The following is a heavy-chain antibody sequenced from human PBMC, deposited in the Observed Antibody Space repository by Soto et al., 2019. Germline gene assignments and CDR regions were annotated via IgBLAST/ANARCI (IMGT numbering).Heavy chain of an antibody. Sequence: QVQLQQWGAGLLKPSETLSLTCAVYGGSFSGYYWSWIRQPPGKGLEWIGEINHSGSTNYNPSLKSRVTTSVDTSKNQFSLKLSSVTAADTAVYYCASYYYGSGSYWAWFDPWGQGTLVTVSS. D-gene: IGHD3-10*01. J-gene: IGHJ5*02. CDR1: GGSFSGYY. CDR3: ASYYYGSGSYWAWFDP. V-gene: IGHV4-34*01. CDR2: INHSGST.